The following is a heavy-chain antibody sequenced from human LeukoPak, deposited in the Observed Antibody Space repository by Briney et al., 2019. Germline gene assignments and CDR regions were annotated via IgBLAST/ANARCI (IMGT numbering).Heavy chain of an antibody. CDR2: IYYSGST. Sequence: SETLSLTCTVSGGSISSSSYYWGWIRQPPGKGLEWIGSIYYSGSTYYNPSLKSRVTISVDTSKNQFSLKLSSVTAADTAVYYCARVSIVGATTDYWGQGTLVTVSS. CDR1: GGSISSSSYY. D-gene: IGHD1-26*01. J-gene: IGHJ4*02. CDR3: ARVSIVGATTDY. V-gene: IGHV4-39*07.